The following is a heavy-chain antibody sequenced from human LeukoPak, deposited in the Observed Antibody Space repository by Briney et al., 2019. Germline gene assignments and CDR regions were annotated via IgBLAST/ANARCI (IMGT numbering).Heavy chain of an antibody. D-gene: IGHD3-10*01. CDR2: ISAYNGNT. CDR1: GYTFTSYG. CDR3: ARLTYYYGSGSPDY. J-gene: IGHJ4*02. V-gene: IGHV1-18*01. Sequence: ASVKVSCKASGYTFTSYGISWVRQAPGQGLEWMGWISAYNGNTNYAQKLQGRVTMTTDTSTSTAYMELRSLRSDDTAVYYCARLTYYYGSGSPDYWGQGTLVTVSS.